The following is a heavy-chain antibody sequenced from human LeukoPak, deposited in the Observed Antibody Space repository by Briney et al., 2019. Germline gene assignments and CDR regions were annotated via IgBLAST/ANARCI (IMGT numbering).Heavy chain of an antibody. J-gene: IGHJ5*02. D-gene: IGHD2-2*01. Sequence: SETLSLTCTVSGGSISSGGYYWSWIRQHPGKGLEWIGYIYYSGSTYYNPSLKSRVTISVDTSKNQFSLKLSSVTAADTAVYYCARGGGIVVVPAAAWRWFDPWGQGTLVTVSS. V-gene: IGHV4-31*03. CDR3: ARGGGIVVVPAAAWRWFDP. CDR1: GGSISSGGYY. CDR2: IYYSGST.